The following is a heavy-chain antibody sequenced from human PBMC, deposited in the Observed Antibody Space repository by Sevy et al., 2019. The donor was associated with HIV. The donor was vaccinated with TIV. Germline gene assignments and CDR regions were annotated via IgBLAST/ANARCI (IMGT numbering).Heavy chain of an antibody. J-gene: IGHJ2*01. CDR2: VNHSGST. CDR1: GGSCSGYS. CDR3: ARGDDGVVPSPIIGLGPWTKYWYFDL. D-gene: IGHD3-3*01. V-gene: IGHV4-34*01. Sequence: SETLSLTCAVSGGSCSGYSWDWIRRPPGKGLEWIGEVNHSGSTNYNPSLKSRVTISVDTSKNKFSLKLNFVTAADTAVNYCARGDDGVVPSPIIGLGPWTKYWYFDLWGRGTLVTVSS.